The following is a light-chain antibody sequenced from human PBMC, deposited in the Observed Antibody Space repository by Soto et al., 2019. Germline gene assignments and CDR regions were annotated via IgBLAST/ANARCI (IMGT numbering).Light chain of an antibody. CDR3: QQYGSSPRT. CDR2: GAS. Sequence: EIVLTQSPGTLSLSPGERATLSCRASQSVSSNNLAWYQQRPGQAPRLLIYGASTRATGIPDRFSGSGSGATFTLTLTRLEPEDFAVYYCQQYGSSPRTFGQGTKVEIK. J-gene: IGKJ1*01. CDR1: QSVSSNN. V-gene: IGKV3-20*01.